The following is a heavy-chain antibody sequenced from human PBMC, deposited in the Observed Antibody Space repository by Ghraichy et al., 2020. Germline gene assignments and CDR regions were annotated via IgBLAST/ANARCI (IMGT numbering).Heavy chain of an antibody. J-gene: IGHJ5*02. CDR1: GASITTYY. D-gene: IGHD4-23*01. Sequence: SETLSLTCTVSGASITTYYWNWLRQPPGEKLEWIGYVYYSGNTHYNPSLKSRVTMSMDTSKNQFSLNLNSVTAADTAVYYCARVESETRWDWFDPWGQGSLVTVSS. CDR3: ARVESETRWDWFDP. V-gene: IGHV4-59*01. CDR2: VYYSGNT.